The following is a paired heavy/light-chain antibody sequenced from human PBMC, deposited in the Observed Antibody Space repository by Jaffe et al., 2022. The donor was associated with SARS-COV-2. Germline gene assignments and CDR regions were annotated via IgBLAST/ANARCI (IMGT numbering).Heavy chain of an antibody. D-gene: IGHD5-12*01. J-gene: IGHJ5*02. V-gene: IGHV4-39*01. CDR2: IYYRGST. CDR3: ARHGYRFAFGP. Sequence: QLQLQESGPGLVKPSETLSLTCTVSGGSISSSNHYWGWIRQPPGKGLEWIGTIYYRGSTHFNPSLKSRVTMSVDTSKDQFSLRLTSVTAADTAVYYCARHGYRFAFGPWGQGTQVTVSS. CDR1: GGSISSSNHY.
Light chain of an antibody. Sequence: DIQMTQSPSTLSASVGDRVTISCRASESISSWLAWYQQKPGKAPKVLIYKASTLESGVPSRFSGSGSGTEFTLTISSLQPDDFATYYCQQYNSYSPLTFGGGTKVEIK. CDR3: QQYNSYSPLT. CDR2: KAS. J-gene: IGKJ4*01. CDR1: ESISSW. V-gene: IGKV1-5*03.